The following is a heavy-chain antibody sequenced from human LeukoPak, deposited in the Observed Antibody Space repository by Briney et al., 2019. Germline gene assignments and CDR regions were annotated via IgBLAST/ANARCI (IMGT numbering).Heavy chain of an antibody. Sequence: ASVKVSCKASGYTFTSYGISWVRQAPGQGLEWMGWISAYNGNTNYAQKLQGRVTMTTDTSTSTAYMELSRVRSDDTAVYYCARVPVVGTFDYWGQGTLVTVSS. CDR3: ARVPVVGTFDY. J-gene: IGHJ4*02. CDR1: GYTFTSYG. D-gene: IGHD6-13*01. V-gene: IGHV1-18*01. CDR2: ISAYNGNT.